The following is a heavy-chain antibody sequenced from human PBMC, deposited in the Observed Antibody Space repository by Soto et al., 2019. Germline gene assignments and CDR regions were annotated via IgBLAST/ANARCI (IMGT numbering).Heavy chain of an antibody. CDR3: VTATMGYYYMDV. CDR1: GYTFTSYD. CDR2: MNPNSGNT. V-gene: IGHV1-8*01. J-gene: IGHJ6*03. Sequence: ASVKVSCKASGYTFTSYDINWVRQATGQGLEWMGWMNPNSGNTGYAQKFQGRVTMTRNTSISTAYMELSSLRSEDTAVYYCVTATMGYYYMDVWGKGTTVTVSS. D-gene: IGHD5-12*01.